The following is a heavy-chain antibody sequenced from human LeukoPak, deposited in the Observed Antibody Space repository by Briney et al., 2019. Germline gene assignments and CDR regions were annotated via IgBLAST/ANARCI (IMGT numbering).Heavy chain of an antibody. V-gene: IGHV1-8*01. CDR3: ASSSGYDNYYYYYMDV. CDR2: MNPNSGNT. Sequence: GASVKVSCKASGYTFTSYDINWVRQATGQGLEWMGWMNPNSGNTGYAQKFQGRVTMTRNTSISTAYMELSSLRSEDTAVYYCASSSGYDNYYYYYMDVWGKGTTVTVSS. J-gene: IGHJ6*03. D-gene: IGHD5-12*01. CDR1: GYTFTSYD.